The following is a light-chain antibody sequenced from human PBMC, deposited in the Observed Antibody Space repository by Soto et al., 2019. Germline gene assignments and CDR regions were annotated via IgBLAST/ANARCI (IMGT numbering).Light chain of an antibody. V-gene: IGKV2-28*01. Sequence: DIVMTQSPLSLPVTPGEPASISCRSNQSLLHSNGYNYVDWYLQKTGQSPQLLIYLLSNRASGVPDRSSGSGWGTDFTLKIGSVEAEDVEVYYRMQVLQTPYTLGQRPKLEIK. CDR3: MQVLQTPYT. CDR1: QSLLHSNGYNY. CDR2: LLS. J-gene: IGKJ2*01.